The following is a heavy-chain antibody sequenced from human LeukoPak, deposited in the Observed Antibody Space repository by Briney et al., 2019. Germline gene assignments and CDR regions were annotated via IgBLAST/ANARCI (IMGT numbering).Heavy chain of an antibody. CDR1: GYTFTGYY. J-gene: IGHJ6*03. CDR2: INPNSGGT. Sequence: ASVKVSCKTSGYTFTGYYIHWVRQAPGQGLEWMGWINPNSGGTNYAEKFQGRVTMTRDTSISTAYMELSRLRSDDTAVYYCARVGEYSGYERVYYYYYMDVWGKGSTVTVSS. D-gene: IGHD5-12*01. CDR3: ARVGEYSGYERVYYYYYMDV. V-gene: IGHV1-2*02.